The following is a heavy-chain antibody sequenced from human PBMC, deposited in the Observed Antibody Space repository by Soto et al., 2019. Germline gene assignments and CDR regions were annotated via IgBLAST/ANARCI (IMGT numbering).Heavy chain of an antibody. J-gene: IGHJ6*02. D-gene: IGHD3-16*01. CDR2: NYPGDSDT. V-gene: IGHV5-51*01. CDR3: AKWDLNPRPGQYQAFGGGLDV. Sequence: CESLKSSCKGSGYSFTSYWIGWVRQMPGKGLEWMGINYPGDSDTRYSPSFQGQVTISADKSISTASLQWSSLKASDTDTYYCAKWDLNPRPGQYQAFGGGLDVSGQGNTVTVSS. CDR1: GYSFTSYW.